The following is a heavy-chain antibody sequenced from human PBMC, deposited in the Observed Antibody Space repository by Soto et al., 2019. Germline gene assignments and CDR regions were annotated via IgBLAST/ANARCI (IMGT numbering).Heavy chain of an antibody. D-gene: IGHD1-1*01. J-gene: IGHJ4*02. CDR3: ARGGYGDY. CDR2: ISAHNGNT. CDR1: GYTFTSYG. Sequence: QVHLVQSGAEVKKPGASVKVSCKASGYTFTSYGITWVRQAPGQGLEWMGWISAHNGNTDYAQKLQGRGIVTRDTATSTAYMELRSLISDDTAVYYCARGGYGDYWGQGALVTVSS. V-gene: IGHV1-18*01.